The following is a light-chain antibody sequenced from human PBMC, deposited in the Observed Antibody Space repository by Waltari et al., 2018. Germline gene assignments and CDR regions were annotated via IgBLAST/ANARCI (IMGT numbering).Light chain of an antibody. CDR3: LLYYDDVWV. J-gene: IGLJ3*02. CDR1: PCAVTGHHC. V-gene: IGLV7-46*01. Sequence: QAVVTQEPSLTVSPGGTVTLTCGSSPCAVTGHHCPSWFQQKPGQAPKTVIYDTTAKDSWTPDRFSGSLVGGKAVLTLSGAQPDDEADYYCLLYYDDVWVFGGGTKLTVL. CDR2: DTT.